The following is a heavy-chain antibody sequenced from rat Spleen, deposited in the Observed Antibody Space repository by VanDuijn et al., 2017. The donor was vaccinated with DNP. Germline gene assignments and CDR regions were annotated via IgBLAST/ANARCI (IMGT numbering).Heavy chain of an antibody. Sequence: QVQLKESGPSLVRPSQTLSLTCIVSGFSLTSYNVHWVRRPTGKGLEWMGVIWTSGNTDYNSALRSRLSISRDTSKSQVFLEVNSLQTEDTAFYLCTGVDSYPGLPFQYWGQGVMVTVSS. D-gene: IGHD1-4*01. J-gene: IGHJ2*01. CDR3: TGVDSYPGLPFQY. CDR2: IWTSGNT. CDR1: GFSLTSYN. V-gene: IGHV2-30*01.